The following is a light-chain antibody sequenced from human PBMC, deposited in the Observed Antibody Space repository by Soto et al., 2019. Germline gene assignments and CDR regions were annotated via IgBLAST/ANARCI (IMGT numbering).Light chain of an antibody. Sequence: QSALTQPASVSGSPGQSINLSCTGTSSDVGSYNLVSWYQQHPDKAPKLIISEVTKRPSGISDRFSGSKSDNTASLTISGLQAEDEADYYCCSYAGSSTLVFGGGTKLTVL. CDR2: EVT. CDR3: CSYAGSSTLV. CDR1: SSDVGSYNL. V-gene: IGLV2-23*02. J-gene: IGLJ2*01.